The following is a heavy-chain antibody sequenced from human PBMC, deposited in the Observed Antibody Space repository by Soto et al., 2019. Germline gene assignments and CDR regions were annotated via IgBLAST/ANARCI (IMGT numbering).Heavy chain of an antibody. CDR1: GDSISNFY. V-gene: IGHV4-4*07. Sequence: SETLSLTCTVSGDSISNFYWSWIRQPAGKGLEWIGRIYISGSTDYNPSLKSRVVMSLDTSKNQFSLKLSSVTAADTAVYYCARDYIVPVPDAPYFVDYGMDVWGQGTTVTVS. D-gene: IGHD2-2*01. CDR2: IYISGST. J-gene: IGHJ6*02. CDR3: ARDYIVPVPDAPYFVDYGMDV.